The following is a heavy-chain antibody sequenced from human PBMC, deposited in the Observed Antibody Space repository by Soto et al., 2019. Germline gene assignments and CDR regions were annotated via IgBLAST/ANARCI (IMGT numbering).Heavy chain of an antibody. Sequence: QVQLVQSGAEVKKPGSSVKVSCKASGGTFSRYSITWVRQAPGHGLEWIGRIIPIFGIASYAQKFQGRVTIPADESTSTAYMELSSLRSDDTAVYYCAREDRDRATGLVPAAIDGMDVWGQGTTVTVSS. J-gene: IGHJ6*02. CDR1: GGTFSRYS. D-gene: IGHD2-2*01. CDR3: AREDRDRATGLVPAAIDGMDV. CDR2: IIPIFGIA. V-gene: IGHV1-69*08.